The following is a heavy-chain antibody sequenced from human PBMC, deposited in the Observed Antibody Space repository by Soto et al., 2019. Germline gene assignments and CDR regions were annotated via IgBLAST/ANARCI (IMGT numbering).Heavy chain of an antibody. CDR3: ARAVLWSGYQYAVDV. J-gene: IGHJ6*02. D-gene: IGHD3-3*01. Sequence: EVQLVESGGGLVQPGGSLRLSCAASEFTFSGRSVHWVRQAPGKGLVWVSGIDKVGTDSTYADSVQCRFTSSRHNAKNTVYLQMNSLRVEDTAVYYCARAVLWSGYQYAVDVWGQGTPVTVS. V-gene: IGHV3-74*01. CDR1: EFTFSGRS. CDR2: IDKVGTDS.